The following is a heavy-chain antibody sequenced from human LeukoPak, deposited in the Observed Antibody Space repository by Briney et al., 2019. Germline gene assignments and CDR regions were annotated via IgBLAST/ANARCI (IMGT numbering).Heavy chain of an antibody. CDR3: ARGHDYGDYEPILFDY. J-gene: IGHJ4*02. Sequence: ASVKVSCKASGYSFTSNYIHWVRQAPGQGLEWMGIINPSGGSTSYAQKFQGRVTMTRDTSTSTVYMELSSLRSEDTAVHYCARGHDYGDYEPILFDYWGQGTLVTVSS. CDR2: INPSGGST. D-gene: IGHD4-17*01. V-gene: IGHV1-46*01. CDR1: GYSFTSNY.